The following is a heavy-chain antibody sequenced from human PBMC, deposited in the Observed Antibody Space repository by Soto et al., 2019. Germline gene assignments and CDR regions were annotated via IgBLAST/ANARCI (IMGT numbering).Heavy chain of an antibody. CDR3: ARHTRLPDSSSWGMGHFDY. CDR1: GGSISSGTHY. Sequence: QLQLQEPGPGLVKPSETLSVTCVVSGGSISSGTHYWTWIRQPPGKGLEWIASIYYSGSTYQNPSLKSRVIISVDMSKSQFSLKLSSVTAADTAVYYCARHTRLPDSSSWGMGHFDYWGQGTLVTVSS. D-gene: IGHD6-13*01. CDR2: IYYSGST. V-gene: IGHV4-39*01. J-gene: IGHJ4*02.